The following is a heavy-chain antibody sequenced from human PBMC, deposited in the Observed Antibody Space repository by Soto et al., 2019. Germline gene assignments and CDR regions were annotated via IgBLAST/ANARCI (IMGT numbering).Heavy chain of an antibody. V-gene: IGHV4-59*08. D-gene: IGHD3-3*01. CDR3: ARGGWRQIDY. Sequence: QVQLQESGPGLVKPSETLSLTCSASGGSIGSYYWSWIRQPPGKGLEWIGYIYYSGSTNYNPSLKSRVTISVDTSKNQFSLKLSSVTAADTAVYYCARGGWRQIDYWGQGTLVTVSS. CDR2: IYYSGST. J-gene: IGHJ4*02. CDR1: GGSIGSYY.